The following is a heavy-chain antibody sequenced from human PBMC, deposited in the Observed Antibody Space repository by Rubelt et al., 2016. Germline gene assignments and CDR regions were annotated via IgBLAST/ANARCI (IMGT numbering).Heavy chain of an antibody. J-gene: IGHJ4*02. CDR1: SISSGYY. CDR3: ARYPGRWLVQYYFDY. D-gene: IGHD6-19*01. Sequence: SISSGYYWGWIRQPPGKGLEWIGSIYHSGSTYSNPSLKSRVTISVDTSKNQFSLKLSSVTAADTAVYYCARYPGRWLVQYYFDYWGQGTLVTVSS. CDR2: IYHSGST. V-gene: IGHV4-38-2*01.